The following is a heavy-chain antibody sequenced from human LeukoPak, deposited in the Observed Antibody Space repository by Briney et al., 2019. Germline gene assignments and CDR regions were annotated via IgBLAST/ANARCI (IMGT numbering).Heavy chain of an antibody. D-gene: IGHD3-3*01. CDR2: IYYSGST. CDR3: ARVLGGWRFLEWFDP. Sequence: SETLSLTCTVSGGSISSSSYYWGWIRQPPGKGLEWLGSIYYSGSTNYNPSLKSRVTISVDTSKNQFSLKLSSVTAADTAVYYCARVLGGWRFLEWFDPWGQGTLVTVSS. CDR1: GGSISSSSYY. V-gene: IGHV4-39*07. J-gene: IGHJ5*02.